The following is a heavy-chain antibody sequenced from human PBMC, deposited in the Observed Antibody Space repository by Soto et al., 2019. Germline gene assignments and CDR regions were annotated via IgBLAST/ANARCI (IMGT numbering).Heavy chain of an antibody. CDR2: IYHSGST. CDR3: AREERYYGSSGYYYYFDY. J-gene: IGHJ4*02. Sequence: SEILSLTCAVSGGSISSGGYSWSWIRQPPGKGLEWIGYIYHSGSTYYNPSLKSRVTISVDRSKNQFSLKLSSVTAADTAVYYRAREERYYGSSGYYYYFDYWGQGTLVTVSS. CDR1: GGSISSGGYS. D-gene: IGHD3-22*01. V-gene: IGHV4-30-2*01.